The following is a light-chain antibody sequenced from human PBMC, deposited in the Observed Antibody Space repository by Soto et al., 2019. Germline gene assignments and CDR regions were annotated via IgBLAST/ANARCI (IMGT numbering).Light chain of an antibody. Sequence: QSALTQPASVSGSPGQTITIPCTGTSRDIGTYDYVSWNQQHPGKAPKLLISEVSNRPSGVSRRFSGSKSGNTASLTISGLQAEDKADYYCFSYTSSRTYVFGSGTKV. V-gene: IGLV2-14*01. CDR1: SRDIGTYDY. CDR2: EVS. J-gene: IGLJ1*01. CDR3: FSYTSSRTYV.